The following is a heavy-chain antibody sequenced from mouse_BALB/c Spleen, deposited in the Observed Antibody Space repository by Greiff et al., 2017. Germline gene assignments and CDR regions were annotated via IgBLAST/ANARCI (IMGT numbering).Heavy chain of an antibody. CDR2: IRLKSNNYAT. V-gene: IGHV6-6*02. CDR3: TRLRAMDY. CDR1: GFTFSNYW. D-gene: IGHD1-1*01. Sequence: EVQRVESGGGLVQPGGSMKLSCVASGFTFSNYWMNWVRQSPEKGLEWIAEIRLKSNNYATHYAESVKGRFTISRDDSKSYVYLQMNNLRAEDTGIYYCTRLRAMDYWGQGTSVTVSS. J-gene: IGHJ4*01.